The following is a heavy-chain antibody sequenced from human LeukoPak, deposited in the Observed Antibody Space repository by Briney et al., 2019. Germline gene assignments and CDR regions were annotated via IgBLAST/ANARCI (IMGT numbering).Heavy chain of an antibody. CDR3: ARGRNSSGYYSGYYFDY. J-gene: IGHJ4*02. V-gene: IGHV4-34*01. D-gene: IGHD3-22*01. CDR1: GGSFSGYY. CDR2: INHSGST. Sequence: SETLSLTCAVYGGSFSGYYWSWIRQPPGEGLEWIGEINHSGSTNYNPSLKSRVTISVDTSKNQFSLKLSSVTAADTAVYYCARGRNSSGYYSGYYFDYWGQGTLVTVSS.